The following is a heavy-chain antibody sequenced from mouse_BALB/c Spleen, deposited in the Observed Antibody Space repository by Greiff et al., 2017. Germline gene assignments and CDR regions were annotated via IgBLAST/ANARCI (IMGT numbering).Heavy chain of an antibody. J-gene: IGHJ2*01. CDR1: GFTFSNYW. CDR3: TRGGSSGDFDY. V-gene: IGHV6-6*02. CDR2: IRLKSNNYAT. Sequence: EVKLMESGGGLVQPGGSMKLSCVASGFTFSNYWMNWVRQSPEKGLEWVAEIRLKSNNYATHYAESVKGRFTISRDDSKSSVYLQMNNLRAEDTGIYYCTRGGSSGDFDYWGQGTTLTVSS. D-gene: IGHD1-1*01.